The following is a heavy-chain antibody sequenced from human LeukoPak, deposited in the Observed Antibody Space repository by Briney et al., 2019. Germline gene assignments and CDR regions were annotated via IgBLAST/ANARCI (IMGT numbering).Heavy chain of an antibody. V-gene: IGHV3-53*04. J-gene: IGHJ3*02. CDR2: IYSGGST. Sequence: GGSLRLSCAASGFTVSSNYMSWVRQAPGKGLEWVSVIYSGGSTYYADSVKGRFTISRHNSKNTLYLQMNSLRAEDTAVYYCARGLAQSGSYLSSDAFDIWGQGTMVTVSS. D-gene: IGHD1-26*01. CDR3: ARGLAQSGSYLSSDAFDI. CDR1: GFTVSSNY.